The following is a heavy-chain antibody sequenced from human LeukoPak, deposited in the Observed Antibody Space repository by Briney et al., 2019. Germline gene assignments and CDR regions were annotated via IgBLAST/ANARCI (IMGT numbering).Heavy chain of an antibody. Sequence: GGSLRLSCAASGFTFSSYSMNWVRQAPGKGLEWVAFIRYDGSNKYYADSVKGRFTISRDNSKNTLYLQMNSLRAEDTAVYYCAVRGYGDFDYWGQGTLVTVSS. V-gene: IGHV3-30*02. CDR2: IRYDGSNK. CDR1: GFTFSSYS. CDR3: AVRGYGDFDY. J-gene: IGHJ4*02. D-gene: IGHD3-10*01.